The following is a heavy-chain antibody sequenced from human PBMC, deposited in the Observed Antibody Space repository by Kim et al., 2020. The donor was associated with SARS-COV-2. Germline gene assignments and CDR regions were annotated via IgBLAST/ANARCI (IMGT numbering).Heavy chain of an antibody. J-gene: IGHJ4*02. CDR1: GVSISNGAYS. Sequence: SQTLSLTCAVSGVSISNGAYSWSRIRQPPGKALEWIGYIFHSGSTYYNPSLKSRVTISLDRSKNHFYLRLSSVTAADTAVYYCARAGDYGLFDYWGQGTPVTVSS. CDR2: IFHSGST. D-gene: IGHD4-17*01. V-gene: IGHV4-30-2*01. CDR3: ARAGDYGLFDY.